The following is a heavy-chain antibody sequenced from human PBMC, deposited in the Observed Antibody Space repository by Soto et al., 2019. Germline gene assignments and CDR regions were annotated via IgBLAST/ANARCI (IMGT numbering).Heavy chain of an antibody. D-gene: IGHD1-26*01. V-gene: IGHV3-30*18. CDR2: ISYDGSYQ. CDR1: GFTFKSYG. J-gene: IGHJ4*02. Sequence: QPWGSLRLSCAASGFTFKSYGIRFCRHSPGKGLEWVAVISYDGSYQYYSDSVKGRFTISRDNSKNTLNLQMNSLRVEDSAMYYCAQDGRSGSVTRPDHWGQGTLVTVSS. CDR3: AQDGRSGSVTRPDH.